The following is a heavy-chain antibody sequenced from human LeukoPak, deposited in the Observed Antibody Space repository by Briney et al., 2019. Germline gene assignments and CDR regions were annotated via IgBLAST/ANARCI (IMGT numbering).Heavy chain of an antibody. CDR2: ISWNSGSI. CDR1: GFTFDDYA. J-gene: IGHJ4*02. CDR3: AKGTLPDY. V-gene: IGHV3-9*01. Sequence: GRSLRLSCAASGFTFDDYAMHWVRQAPGKGLEWVSGISWNSGSIGYADSVKGRFTISRDNAKNSLYPQMNSLRAEDTALYYCAKGTLPDYWGQGTLVTVSS.